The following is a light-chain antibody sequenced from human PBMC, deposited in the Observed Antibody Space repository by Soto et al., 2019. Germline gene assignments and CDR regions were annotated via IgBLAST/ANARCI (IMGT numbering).Light chain of an antibody. CDR1: DSISSY. CDR3: QQYNSYSPLT. CDR2: KAS. V-gene: IGKV1-5*03. J-gene: IGKJ4*01. Sequence: DIQMTQSPSSLSASVGDRVTITCRASDSISSYLNWYQQKPGKAAKLLIYKASTLKSGVTSRFSGSGSGTEFTLTISSLQPDDFATYYCQQYNSYSPLTFGGGTKVDI.